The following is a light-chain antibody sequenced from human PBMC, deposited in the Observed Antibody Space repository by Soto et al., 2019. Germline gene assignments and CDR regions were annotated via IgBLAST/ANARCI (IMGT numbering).Light chain of an antibody. J-gene: IGLJ1*01. CDR3: SSLTTSFTYV. CDR2: EVS. CDR1: SSDVGAYNY. Sequence: QSVLTQPASVSGSPGQSVAISCTGTSSDVGAYNYISWYQQHPGKAPKLLLSEVSNRPSGVSDRSSGSKSGNTASLTISGLQAEDVADYYCSSLTTSFTYVFGTGTKVTVL. V-gene: IGLV2-14*01.